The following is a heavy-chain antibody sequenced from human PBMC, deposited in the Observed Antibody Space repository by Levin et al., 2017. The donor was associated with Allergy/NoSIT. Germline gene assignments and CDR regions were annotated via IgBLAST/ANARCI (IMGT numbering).Heavy chain of an antibody. D-gene: IGHD6-13*01. J-gene: IGHJ6*02. CDR2: ITSDGSSK. CDR3: AKGGYMDV. Sequence: GGSLRLSCAASGFSFSTYGIHWVRQAPGKGLEWVALITSDGSSKFFADSVKGRFTISRDNSKNTLHLQMNSLRPEDTAFYYCAKGGYMDVWGQGTTVTVSS. CDR1: GFSFSTYG. V-gene: IGHV3-30*18.